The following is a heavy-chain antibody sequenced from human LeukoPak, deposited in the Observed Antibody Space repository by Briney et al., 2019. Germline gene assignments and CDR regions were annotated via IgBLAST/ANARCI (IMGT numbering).Heavy chain of an antibody. V-gene: IGHV3-7*01. D-gene: IGHD3-22*01. CDR1: GFTFSSYW. Sequence: GGSLRLSCAASGFTFSSYWMSWVRQAPGKGLEWVANIKQDGSEKYYVDSVKGRFTISRDNAKNSLYLQMNSLRAEDTAVYYCARDRSGYSGYYYYYYMDVWGKGTTVTVSS. CDR3: ARDRSGYSGYYYYYYMDV. CDR2: IKQDGSEK. J-gene: IGHJ6*03.